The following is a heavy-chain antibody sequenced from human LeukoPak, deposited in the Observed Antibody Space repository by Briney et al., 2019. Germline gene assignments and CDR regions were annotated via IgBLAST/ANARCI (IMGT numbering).Heavy chain of an antibody. CDR3: ARGPVIVVVVAATHYYYYMDV. V-gene: IGHV1-69*13. CDR1: GGTFSSYA. Sequence: SVKVSCKASGGTFSSYAISWVRQAPGQGLEWMGGIIPIFGTANYAQKFQGRVTITADESTSTAYMELSRLRSDDTAVYYCARGPVIVVVVAATHYYYYMDVWGKGTTVTISS. CDR2: IIPIFGTA. J-gene: IGHJ6*03. D-gene: IGHD2-15*01.